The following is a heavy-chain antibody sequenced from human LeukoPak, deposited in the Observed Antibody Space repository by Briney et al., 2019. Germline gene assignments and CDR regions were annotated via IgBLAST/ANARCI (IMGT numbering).Heavy chain of an antibody. CDR2: IIPILGIA. V-gene: IGHV1-69*04. J-gene: IGHJ6*02. CDR3: ARDNRTRGDV. Sequence: ASVKVSSKASGGTFSSYAISWVRQAPGQGLEWMGRIIPILGIANYAQKFQGRVTITADKSTSTAYMELSSLRSEDTAVYYCARDNRTRGDVWGQGTTVTVSS. CDR1: GGTFSSYA.